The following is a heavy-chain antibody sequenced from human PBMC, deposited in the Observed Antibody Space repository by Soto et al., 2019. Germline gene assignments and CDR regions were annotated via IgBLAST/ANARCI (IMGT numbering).Heavy chain of an antibody. CDR3: AGRITMVRGVGPLDY. CDR2: IYSGGST. J-gene: IGHJ4*02. V-gene: IGHV3-66*04. CDR1: GFTVSSNY. Sequence: GGSLRLSCAASGFTVSSNYMSWVRQAPGKGLEWVSVIYSGGSTYYADSVKGRFTISRDNSKNTLYLQMNSLRAEDTAVYYCAGRITMVRGVGPLDYWGQGTLVTVAS. D-gene: IGHD3-10*01.